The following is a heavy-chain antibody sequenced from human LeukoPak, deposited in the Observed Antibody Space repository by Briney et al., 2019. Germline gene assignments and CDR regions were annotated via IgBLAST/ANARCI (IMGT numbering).Heavy chain of an antibody. CDR2: ISAYNGNT. V-gene: IGHV1-18*01. J-gene: IGHJ6*03. D-gene: IGHD5-12*01. CDR1: GYTFTSYG. Sequence: ASVKVSCKASGYTFTSYGISWVRQAPGQGLEWMGWISAYNGNTNYAQKLQGRVTMTTDTSTSTAYMELRSLRSDDTAVYYCARHSGYDSEVTYHYYYMDVWGKGTTVTVSS. CDR3: ARHSGYDSEVTYHYYYMDV.